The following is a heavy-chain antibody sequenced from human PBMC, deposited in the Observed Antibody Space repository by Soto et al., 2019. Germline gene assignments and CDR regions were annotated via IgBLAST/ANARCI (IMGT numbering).Heavy chain of an antibody. J-gene: IGHJ4*01. CDR1: GFTFDDYA. D-gene: IGHD2-15*01. CDR2: ITWNSGKI. CDR3: VKDSYADFHRVLSTAEYFFDS. V-gene: IGHV3-9*01. Sequence: SLRLSCTASGFTFDDYAMHWVRQGPGRGLEWVSGITWNSGKIAYADSVKGRFTIARDDDNNSLYLQMNSLRPEDTALYYCVKDSYADFHRVLSTAEYFFDSWGQGTLVTVSS.